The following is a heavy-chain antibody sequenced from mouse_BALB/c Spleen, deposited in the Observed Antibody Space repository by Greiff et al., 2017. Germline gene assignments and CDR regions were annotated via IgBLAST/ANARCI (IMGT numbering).Heavy chain of an antibody. V-gene: IGHV2-9*02. J-gene: IGHJ4*01. CDR1: GFSLTSYG. CDR3: ARPYGNLYAMDY. Sequence: VHLVESGPGLVAPSQSLSITCTVSGFSLTSYGVHWVRQPPGKGLEWLGVIWAGGSTNYNSALMSRLSISKDNSKSQVFLKMNSLQTDDTAMYYCARPYGNLYAMDYWGQGTSVTVSS. CDR2: IWAGGST. D-gene: IGHD2-1*01.